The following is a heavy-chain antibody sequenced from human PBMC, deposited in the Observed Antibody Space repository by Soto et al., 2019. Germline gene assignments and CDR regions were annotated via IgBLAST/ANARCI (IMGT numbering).Heavy chain of an antibody. Sequence: GSLRLSCAASGLPFSNYAMTWVRQAPGKGLEWVSIISASGYSAYYGGAVKGRFTTSRDNSRSTLYLQMNGLRAEDTAVYYCAKGDLLWDPFDLWGQGTLVTVSS. J-gene: IGHJ4*02. D-gene: IGHD3-16*01. V-gene: IGHV3-23*01. CDR3: AKGDLLWDPFDL. CDR2: ISASGYSA. CDR1: GLPFSNYA.